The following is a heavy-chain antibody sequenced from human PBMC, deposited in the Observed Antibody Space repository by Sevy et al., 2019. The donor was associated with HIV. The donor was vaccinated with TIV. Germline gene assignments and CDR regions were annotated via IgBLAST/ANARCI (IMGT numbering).Heavy chain of an antibody. V-gene: IGHV3-21*06. CDR3: ARNRDYYGSSGFSY. CDR2: ISSGSSYI. D-gene: IGHD3-22*01. J-gene: IGHJ4*02. Sequence: GGSLRLSCAASGFTFNYFNMNWVRQAPGKGLEWVSSISSGSSYIKYADSVQGRFTMSRDNAKSSLYLQMNSLSAEDTAVYYCARNRDYYGSSGFSYWGQGTLVTVSS. CDR1: GFTFNYFN.